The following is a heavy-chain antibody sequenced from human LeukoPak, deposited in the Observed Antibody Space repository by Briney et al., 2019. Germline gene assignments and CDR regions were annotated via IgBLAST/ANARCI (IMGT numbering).Heavy chain of an antibody. CDR2: VYRSGTT. CDR3: ARENWIFDY. V-gene: IGHV4-59*12. D-gene: IGHD1-1*01. Sequence: SETLSLTCTVSGGSISSYYWSWIRQPPGKGLEWIGVVYRSGTTYYHPSLKSRVTISVDTSKNQSPRKVRSVTATDTAIYYCARENWIFDYWGQGILVTVSS. CDR1: GGSISSYY. J-gene: IGHJ4*02.